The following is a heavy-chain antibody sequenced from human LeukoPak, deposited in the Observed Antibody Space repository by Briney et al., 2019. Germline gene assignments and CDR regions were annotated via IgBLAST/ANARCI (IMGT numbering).Heavy chain of an antibody. D-gene: IGHD3-10*01. CDR1: GGTFSSYA. CDR3: ARDPEGITMVRGVRGYYYYGMDV. J-gene: IGHJ6*02. CDR2: IIPILGIA. V-gene: IGHV1-69*04. Sequence: SVKVSCKASGGTFSSYAISWVRQAPGQGLEWMGRIIPILGIANYAQKFQGRVTITADKSTSTAYMELSSLRSEDTAVYYCARDPEGITMVRGVRGYYYYGMDVWGQGTTVTLSS.